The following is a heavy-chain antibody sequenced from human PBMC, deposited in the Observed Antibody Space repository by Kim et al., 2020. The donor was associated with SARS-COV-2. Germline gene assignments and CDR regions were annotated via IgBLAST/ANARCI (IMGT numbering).Heavy chain of an antibody. V-gene: IGHV4-30-4*01. CDR3: ARDIRPSATVVPAARHYYYYGMDV. J-gene: IGHJ6*02. CDR2: IYYSGST. Sequence: SETLSLTCTVSGGSISSGDYYWSWIRQPPGKGLEWIGYIYYSGSTYYNPSLKSRVTISVDTSKNQFSLKLSSVTAADTAVYYCARDIRPSATVVPAARHYYYYGMDVWGQGTTLTVSS. D-gene: IGHD2-2*01. CDR1: GGSISSGDYY.